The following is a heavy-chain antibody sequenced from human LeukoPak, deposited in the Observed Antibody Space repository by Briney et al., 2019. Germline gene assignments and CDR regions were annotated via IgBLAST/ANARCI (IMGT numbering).Heavy chain of an antibody. CDR3: ARVDYSNYGNYYYMDV. CDR1: GGSISSYY. D-gene: IGHD4-11*01. V-gene: IGHV4-59*01. J-gene: IGHJ6*03. Sequence: SETLSLTCTVSGGSISSYYWSWIRQPPGKGLEWIGYIYCSGSTNYNPSLKSRVTISVDTSKNQFSLKLSSVTAADTAVYYCARVDYSNYGNYYYMDVWGKGATVTVSS. CDR2: IYCSGST.